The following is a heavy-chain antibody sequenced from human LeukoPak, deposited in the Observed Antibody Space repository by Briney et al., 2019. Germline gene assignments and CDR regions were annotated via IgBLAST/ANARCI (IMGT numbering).Heavy chain of an antibody. J-gene: IGHJ4*02. CDR3: ASSTAAGTRNFDY. D-gene: IGHD6-13*01. CDR2: IYSGGST. V-gene: IGHV3-53*01. CDR1: GFTFSDYY. Sequence: PGGSLRLSCAASGFTFSDYYMSWVRQAPGKGLEWVSVIYSGGSTYYADSVKGRFTISRDNSKNTLYLQMNSLRAEDTAVYYCASSTAAGTRNFDYWGQGTLVTVSS.